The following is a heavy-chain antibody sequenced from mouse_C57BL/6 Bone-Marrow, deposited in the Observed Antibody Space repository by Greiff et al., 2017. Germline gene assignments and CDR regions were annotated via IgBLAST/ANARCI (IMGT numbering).Heavy chain of an antibody. D-gene: IGHD1-1*01. CDR2: IDPSDSYT. J-gene: IGHJ4*01. CDR3: ARGDGSSSYYARDY. V-gene: IGHV1-50*01. Sequence: QVQLQQPGAELVKPGASVKLSCKASGYTFTSYWMQWVKQRPGQGLEWIGEIDPSDSYTNYNQKFKGKATLTVDTSSSTAYMQLSSRTSEDSAVNYCARGDGSSSYYARDYWGQGTSVTVSS. CDR1: GYTFTSYW.